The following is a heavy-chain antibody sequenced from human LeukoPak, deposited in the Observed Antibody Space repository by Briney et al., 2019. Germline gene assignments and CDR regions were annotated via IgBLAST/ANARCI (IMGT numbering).Heavy chain of an antibody. CDR1: GGSISSSSYY. CDR2: IYYSGST. V-gene: IGHV4-39*07. CDR3: ARDDGAVAAVPYYYGMDV. D-gene: IGHD2-15*01. J-gene: IGHJ6*02. Sequence: SETLSLTCTVSGGSISSSSYYWGWIRQPPGKGLEWIGSIYYSGSTYYNPSLKSRVTISVDTSKNQFSLKLSSVTAADTAVYYCARDDGAVAAVPYYYGMDVWGQGTTVTVAS.